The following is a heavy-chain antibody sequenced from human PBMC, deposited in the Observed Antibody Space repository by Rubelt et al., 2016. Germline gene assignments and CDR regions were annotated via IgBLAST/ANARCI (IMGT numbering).Heavy chain of an antibody. J-gene: IGHJ4*02. V-gene: IGHV1-18*01. CDR3: ARDLYDSSGYTASRLNY. D-gene: IGHD3-22*01. CDR1: GYIFTSYV. Sequence: QVQLVQSGAEVKKPGASVKVSCKASGYIFTSYVISWVRQAPGQGLEWMGWISGNNGTTNYAQKLQGRVTMSTDYMELRSLRAEDTAVYYCARDLYDSSGYTASRLNYWGQGTLVTVSS. CDR2: ISGNNGTT.